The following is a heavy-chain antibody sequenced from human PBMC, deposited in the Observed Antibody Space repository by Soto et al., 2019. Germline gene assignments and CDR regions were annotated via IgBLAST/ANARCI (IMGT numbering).Heavy chain of an antibody. V-gene: IGHV5-10-1*01. CDR3: ASLPRIAEAGRAPLYYYGMDV. J-gene: IGHJ6*02. CDR1: GDSFTSYW. CDR2: IDPSDFYT. Sequence: GSSRKISCKGSGDSFTSYWISWVRQMPGKGLEWMGRIDPSDFYTNYSPSFQGHVTISADKSISTAYLQWSSLKASDTAMYYCASLPRIAEAGRAPLYYYGMDVWGQGTTVTVSS. D-gene: IGHD6-13*01.